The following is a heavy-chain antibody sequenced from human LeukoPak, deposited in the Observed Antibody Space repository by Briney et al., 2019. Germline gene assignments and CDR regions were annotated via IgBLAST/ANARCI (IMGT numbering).Heavy chain of an antibody. Sequence: QSGGSLKLSCAASGFSFSSYSMNWARQSPGKGLEWDSYISSSSSTISYADSVKGRFTISRDNSRDTLYLQMNSLRAEDTAVYYCAKGPGGVFDYWGQGTLVTVSS. J-gene: IGHJ4*02. D-gene: IGHD3-16*01. V-gene: IGHV3-48*01. CDR2: ISSSSSTI. CDR1: GFSFSSYS. CDR3: AKGPGGVFDY.